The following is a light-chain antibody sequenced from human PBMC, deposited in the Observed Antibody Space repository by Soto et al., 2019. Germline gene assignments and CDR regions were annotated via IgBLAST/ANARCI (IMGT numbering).Light chain of an antibody. V-gene: IGKV1-39*01. CDR3: QQSYSTPQLT. CDR1: QRISSY. CDR2: AAS. J-gene: IGKJ4*01. Sequence: DIQMTQCPSSLSASVGDRVTITCRASQRISSYLNWYQQKPGKAPKLLICAASSLQSGVPSRFSGSGSGTDFTLTISSLQPEDFATYYCQQSYSTPQLTFGGGTKVEIK.